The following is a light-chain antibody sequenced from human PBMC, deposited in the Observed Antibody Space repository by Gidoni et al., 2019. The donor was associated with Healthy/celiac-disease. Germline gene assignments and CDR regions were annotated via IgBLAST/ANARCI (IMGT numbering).Light chain of an antibody. CDR2: GAS. CDR3: QQYNNWPAT. CDR1: QSVSSN. Sequence: EIVMTQSPATLSVSPGERATLSCRASQSVSSNLAWYQQKPGQAPRLLIYGASTRATGIPARFSGSGFGTEFTLTISSLQSEDFAVYYCQQYNNWPATFXXXTKVEIK. J-gene: IGKJ1*01. V-gene: IGKV3-15*01.